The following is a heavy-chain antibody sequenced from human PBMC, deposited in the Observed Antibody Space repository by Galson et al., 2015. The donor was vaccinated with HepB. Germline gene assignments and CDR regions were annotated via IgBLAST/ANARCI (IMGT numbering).Heavy chain of an antibody. J-gene: IGHJ4*02. Sequence: SLRLSCAASGFTFSSYAMHWVRQAPGKGLEWVAVISYDGSNKYYADSVKGRFTISRDNSKNTLYLQMNSLRAEDTAVYYCAREQRFWIGFFDYWGQGPLVPVSS. CDR3: AREQRFWIGFFDY. V-gene: IGHV3-30-3*01. CDR2: ISYDGSNK. CDR1: GFTFSSYA. D-gene: IGHD3-3*01.